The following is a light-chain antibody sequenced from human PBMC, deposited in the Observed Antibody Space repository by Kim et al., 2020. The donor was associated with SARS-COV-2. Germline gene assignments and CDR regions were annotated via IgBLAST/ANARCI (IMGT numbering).Light chain of an antibody. J-gene: IGLJ2*01. Sequence: VAPGKTARITCGGNNIGSKSVPGYQQKPGQAPVLVIYYDSDRPSGIPERFSGSNSGNTATLTISRVEAGDEADYYCQVWDSSSDRVFGGGTQLTVL. V-gene: IGLV3-21*04. CDR1: NIGSKS. CDR2: YDS. CDR3: QVWDSSSDRV.